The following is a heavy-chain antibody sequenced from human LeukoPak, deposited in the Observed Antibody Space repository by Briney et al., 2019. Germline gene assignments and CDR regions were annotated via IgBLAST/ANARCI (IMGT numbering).Heavy chain of an antibody. CDR1: GFTFSSYA. J-gene: IGHJ4*02. Sequence: GGSLRLSCAASGFTFSSYAMHWDRQAPGKGLEWVAVISYDGSKKYYADSVKGRFTISRDNSKNTLYLQMNSLRAEDTAVYYCARKRANGFDYWGQGTLVTVSS. CDR3: ARKRANGFDY. V-gene: IGHV3-30-3*01. D-gene: IGHD2-8*01. CDR2: ISYDGSKK.